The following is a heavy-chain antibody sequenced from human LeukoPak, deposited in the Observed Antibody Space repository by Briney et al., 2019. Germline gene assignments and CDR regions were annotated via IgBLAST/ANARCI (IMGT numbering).Heavy chain of an antibody. CDR2: INPNSGGT. CDR1: GYTFTGYY. D-gene: IGHD2-2*01. V-gene: IGHV1-2*02. Sequence: AASVKVSCKASGYTFTGYYMHWVRQAPGQGGEGMGWINPNSGGTNYAQKFQGRVTITRDTAISKAYMEMSKVRSDDTAVYYCARADCSSTSCYGGRNWFDSWGQGTLATVSS. J-gene: IGHJ5*01. CDR3: ARADCSSTSCYGGRNWFDS.